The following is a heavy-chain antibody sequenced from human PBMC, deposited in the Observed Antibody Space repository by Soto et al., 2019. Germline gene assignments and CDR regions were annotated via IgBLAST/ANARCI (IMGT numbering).Heavy chain of an antibody. CDR1: GFTFSDYY. V-gene: IGHV3-11*06. Sequence: LRLSCVASGFTFSDYYMAWIRRAPGKGLEWVSYISDGGSYTNHGTSVRGRVSVSRDNARNSLYLQMNSLRVEDTGIYYCARAPGAVNSYDGVDLWGQGTTVTVSS. D-gene: IGHD6-19*01. CDR2: ISDGGSYT. CDR3: ARAPGAVNSYDGVDL. J-gene: IGHJ6*02.